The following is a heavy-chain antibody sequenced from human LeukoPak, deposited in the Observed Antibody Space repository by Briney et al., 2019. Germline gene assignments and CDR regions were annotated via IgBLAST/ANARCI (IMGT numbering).Heavy chain of an antibody. V-gene: IGHV4-34*01. CDR3: ARDLGYYDSSGYTDY. J-gene: IGHJ4*02. Sequence: SETLSLTVAVSGGSFSGYYWSWIRQPPGKGLGWIGEINHSGSTNYNPSLKGRVTISVDTSKNQFSLKLSSVTAADTAVYYCARDLGYYDSSGYTDYWGQGTLVTVSS. D-gene: IGHD3-22*01. CDR2: INHSGST. CDR1: GGSFSGYY.